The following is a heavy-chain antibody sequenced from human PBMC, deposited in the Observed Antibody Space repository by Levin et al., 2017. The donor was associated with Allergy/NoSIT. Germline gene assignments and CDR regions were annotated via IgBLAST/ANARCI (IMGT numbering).Heavy chain of an antibody. CDR3: ARVWETQLDY. CDR1: GYTFTSYG. Sequence: GGSLRLSCKASGYTFTSYGISWVRQAPGQGLEWMGWISAYNGNTNYAQKLQGRVTMTTDTSTSTAYMELRSLRSDDTAVYYCARVWETQLDYWGQGTLVTVSS. J-gene: IGHJ4*02. V-gene: IGHV1-18*01. D-gene: IGHD1-26*01. CDR2: ISAYNGNT.